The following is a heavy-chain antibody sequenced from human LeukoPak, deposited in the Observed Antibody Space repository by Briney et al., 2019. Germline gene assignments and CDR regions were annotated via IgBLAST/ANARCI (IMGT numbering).Heavy chain of an antibody. D-gene: IGHD2-2*01. V-gene: IGHV1-2*02. CDR1: GYTFTGYY. CDR3: ARAELVPAAQRVALDI. CDR2: INPNSGGT. J-gene: IGHJ3*02. Sequence: ASVKVSCKASGYTFTGYYMHWVRQAPGQGLEWMGWINPNSGGTNYAQKFQGRVTMTRDTSISTAYMELSRLRSDDTAVYYCARAELVPAAQRVALDIWGQGTMVTVSS.